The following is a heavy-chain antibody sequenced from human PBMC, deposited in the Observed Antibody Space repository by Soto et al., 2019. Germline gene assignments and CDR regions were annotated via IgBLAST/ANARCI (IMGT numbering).Heavy chain of an antibody. CDR3: ARSKPNVGGMDV. CDR2: ISSSSSTI. D-gene: IGHD1-26*01. J-gene: IGHJ6*02. V-gene: IGHV3-48*02. CDR1: GFTFSSYS. Sequence: PGGSLRLSCAASGFTFSSYSMNWVRQAPGKGLERVSYISSSSSTIYYADSVKGRFTISRDNAKNSLYLQMNSLRDEDTAVYYCARSKPNVGGMDVWGQGTTVTVSS.